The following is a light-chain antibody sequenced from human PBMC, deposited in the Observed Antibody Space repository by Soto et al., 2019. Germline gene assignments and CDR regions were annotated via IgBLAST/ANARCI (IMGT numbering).Light chain of an antibody. J-gene: IGKJ1*01. CDR1: QSVSNNY. CDR3: QQHGTSPPSWT. CDR2: GAS. V-gene: IGKV3-20*01. Sequence: ETVLTQSPGTLSLSPGERATLFCRASQSVSNNYLAWYQQKPGQAPGLLIYGASSRATGIPDRFSGSGSGTDFSLTISRLEPEDSAVYYCQQHGTSPPSWTFGQGTKVEIK.